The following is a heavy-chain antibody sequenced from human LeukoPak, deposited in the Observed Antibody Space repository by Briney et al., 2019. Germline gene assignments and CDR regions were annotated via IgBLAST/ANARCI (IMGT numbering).Heavy chain of an antibody. Sequence: PGGSLRLSCAASGFTFSSYGMHWVRQAPGKGLEWVAVIWSDGSNQYYADSVKGRFTISRDNSKNTLYLQMNSLRAEDTAVYYCATRGQQLHYFGFWGQGALVTVSS. CDR1: GFTFSSYG. D-gene: IGHD6-13*01. J-gene: IGHJ4*02. CDR2: IWSDGSNQ. CDR3: ATRGQQLHYFGF. V-gene: IGHV3-33*01.